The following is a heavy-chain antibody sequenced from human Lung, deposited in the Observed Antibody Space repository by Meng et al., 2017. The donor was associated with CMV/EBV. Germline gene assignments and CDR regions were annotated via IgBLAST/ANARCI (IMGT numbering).Heavy chain of an antibody. CDR3: ARGLGPSYADRDY. CDR1: GYTFTSYE. D-gene: IGHD4-17*01. V-gene: IGHV1-8*01. Sequence: CKDSGYTFTSYEINWVRQATGQGLEWMGWMNPKSGNTGYALKFQGRVTMTRNTSINTAYMELSSLRSEDTAVYYCARGLGPSYADRDYWGQGTLVTVSS. J-gene: IGHJ4*02. CDR2: MNPKSGNT.